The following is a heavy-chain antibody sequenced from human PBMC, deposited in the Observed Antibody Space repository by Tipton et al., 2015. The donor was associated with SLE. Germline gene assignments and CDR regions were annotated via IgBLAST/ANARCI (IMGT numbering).Heavy chain of an antibody. D-gene: IGHD3-3*01. CDR1: GVSISSASYY. CDR2: AYTTGSP. Sequence: LRLSCTVSGVSISSASYYWNWIRQPAGKGLEWIGRAYTTGSPYYNPSLESRLTISVDTSKNQFSLTLSSVTAADTAVYYCASLGDRGGVVTWGQGTLVTVSS. CDR3: ASLGDRGGVVT. V-gene: IGHV4-61*02. J-gene: IGHJ4*02.